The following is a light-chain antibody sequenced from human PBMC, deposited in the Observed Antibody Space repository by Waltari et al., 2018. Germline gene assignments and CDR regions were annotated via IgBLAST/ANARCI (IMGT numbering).Light chain of an antibody. V-gene: IGKV1-9*01. J-gene: IGKJ4*01. CDR3: LQFNSFPLT. CDR2: VAS. Sequence: DIQLTQSPSFLSASVGDRVTLTCRARQGISSSLAWYQQKPGMSPKLLIYVASTLQSGVPSRFSGSGSGTEFTLTISSLQPEDFATYYCLQFNSFPLTFGGGTKVEIK. CDR1: QGISSS.